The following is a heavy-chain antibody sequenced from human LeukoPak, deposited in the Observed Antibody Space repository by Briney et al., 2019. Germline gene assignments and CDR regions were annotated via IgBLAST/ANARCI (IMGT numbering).Heavy chain of an antibody. CDR3: ARFGTTVTRNY. Sequence: GGSLRLSCAASGFTFSSYEMNRVRQAPGKGLEWVSYISSSGSTIYSADSVKGRFTISRDNAKNSLYLKMNSLRAEDTAVYYCARFGTTVTRNYWGQGTLVTVSS. CDR2: ISSSGSTI. CDR1: GFTFSSYE. V-gene: IGHV3-48*03. J-gene: IGHJ4*02. D-gene: IGHD4-17*01.